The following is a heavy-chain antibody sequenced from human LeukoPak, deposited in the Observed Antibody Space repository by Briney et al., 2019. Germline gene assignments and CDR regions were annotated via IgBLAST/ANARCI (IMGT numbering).Heavy chain of an antibody. CDR1: GFTFSSYS. Sequence: GGSLRLSCAASGFTFSSYSMNWVRQAPGKGLEWVSSISSSSSYIYYADSVKGRFTISRDNAKNSLYLQMNSLRAEDTAVYYCARVTRAQWLVDPFDYWGQGTLVTVSS. CDR2: ISSSSSYI. V-gene: IGHV3-21*01. CDR3: ARVTRAQWLVDPFDY. J-gene: IGHJ4*02. D-gene: IGHD6-19*01.